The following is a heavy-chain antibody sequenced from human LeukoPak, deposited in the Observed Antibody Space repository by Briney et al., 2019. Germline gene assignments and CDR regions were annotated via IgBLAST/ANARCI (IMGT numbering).Heavy chain of an antibody. CDR1: GFPFSDSY. CDR3: VREGSGLLTKNFDY. J-gene: IGHJ4*02. CDR2: INPRSGGT. D-gene: IGHD2-15*01. V-gene: IGHV1-2*02. Sequence: ASVKVSCKASGFPFSDSYIHWVRQAPGQGPEWMGYINPRSGGTSSPQKFKGRVTLTADTINTAYMVLSSLISDDTAIYYCVREGSGLLTKNFDYWGQGTLVTVSS.